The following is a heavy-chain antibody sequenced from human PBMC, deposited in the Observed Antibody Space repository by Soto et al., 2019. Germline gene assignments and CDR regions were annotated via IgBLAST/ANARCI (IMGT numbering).Heavy chain of an antibody. CDR2: ISGRGDGT. V-gene: IGHV3-23*01. CDR1: GFPFRDYA. J-gene: IGHJ5*01. Sequence: GGSLRLSCAASGFPFRDYAMTWVRQAPGKGLEWISSISGRGDGTHYADAVKGRFTISKDISRNTVFLQMNSLRVEGTGIYYCANAPWGGDCGRRACSIWFDPWGKGTLVTVSS. CDR3: ANAPWGGDCGRRACSIWFDP. D-gene: IGHD3-16*01.